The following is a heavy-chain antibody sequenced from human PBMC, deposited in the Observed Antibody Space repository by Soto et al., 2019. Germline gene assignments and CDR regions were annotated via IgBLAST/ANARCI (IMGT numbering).Heavy chain of an antibody. CDR1: GGSFSGYY. Sequence: QVQLQQWGAGLLKPSETLSLTCAVYGGSFSGYYWSWIRQPPGKGLEWIGEINHSGSTNYNPSLKSRVTISVDTSKNHFPLKLGPVTAAATAVYYCGRGGSIYGSGYFHLDYWGQGTLVTVSS. CDR3: GRGGSIYGSGYFHLDY. V-gene: IGHV4-34*01. J-gene: IGHJ4*02. CDR2: INHSGST. D-gene: IGHD3-22*01.